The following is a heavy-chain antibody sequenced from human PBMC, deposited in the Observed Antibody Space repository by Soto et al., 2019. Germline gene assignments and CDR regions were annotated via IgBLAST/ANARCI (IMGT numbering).Heavy chain of an antibody. J-gene: IGHJ6*02. CDR1: GYTLTELS. V-gene: IGHV1-24*01. Sequence: ASVKASCKVPGYTLTELSMHWVRQAPGQGLEWMGGFDPEDGETIYAQKFQGRVTMTEDTSTDTAYMELSSLRSEDTAVYYCATARETQGPYDFWSGYFYGMDVWGQGTTVTVSS. CDR3: ATARETQGPYDFWSGYFYGMDV. D-gene: IGHD3-3*01. CDR2: FDPEDGET.